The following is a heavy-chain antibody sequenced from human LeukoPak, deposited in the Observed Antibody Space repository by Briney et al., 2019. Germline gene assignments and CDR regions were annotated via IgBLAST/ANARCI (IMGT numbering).Heavy chain of an antibody. V-gene: IGHV5-51*01. J-gene: IGHJ4*02. CDR2: IYPGDSDT. D-gene: IGHD3-3*01. CDR1: GYSFTSYW. CDR3: ARLAYDFWSGYSAQYFDY. Sequence: GESLKISCKGSGYSFTSYWIGWVRQMPGKGLGWMGIIYPGDSDTRYSPSFQGQVTISADKSISTAYLQWRSLKASDTAMYYCARLAYDFWSGYSAQYFDYWGQGTLVSVSS.